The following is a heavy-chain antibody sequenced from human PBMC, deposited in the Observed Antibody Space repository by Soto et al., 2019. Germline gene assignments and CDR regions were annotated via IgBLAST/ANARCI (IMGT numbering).Heavy chain of an antibody. CDR2: ISSDDDK. CDR3: AHTASDGYNFADFYY. J-gene: IGHJ4*02. CDR1: VLSLSTRAAG. Sequence: SGPTLVNPTQTLTLTCTCSVLSLSTRAAGVGWVRQPPGKAGEERALISSDDDKRYSPSLRSRLTITEDTSKNQVVFTMINMDPRDTATYYCAHTASDGYNFADFYYWGQGTLVNVSS. D-gene: IGHD5-12*01. V-gene: IGHV2-5*02.